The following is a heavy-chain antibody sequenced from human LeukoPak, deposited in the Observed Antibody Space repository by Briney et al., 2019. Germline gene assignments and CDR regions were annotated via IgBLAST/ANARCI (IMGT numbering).Heavy chain of an antibody. V-gene: IGHV3-30*02. CDR2: IRYDGSNK. CDR3: ANEGDSTRGYYYYYMDV. D-gene: IGHD2-2*01. CDR1: GLTFSSYG. J-gene: IGHJ6*03. Sequence: PGGSLRLSCAASGLTFSSYGMHWVRQAPGKGLEWVAFIRYDGSNKYYADSVKGRFTISRDNSKNTLYLQMNSLRAEDTAVYYCANEGDSTRGYYYYYMDVWGKGTTVTISS.